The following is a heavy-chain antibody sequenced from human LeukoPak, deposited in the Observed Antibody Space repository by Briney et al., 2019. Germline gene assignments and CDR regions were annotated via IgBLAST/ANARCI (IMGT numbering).Heavy chain of an antibody. J-gene: IGHJ4*02. CDR2: IRYDGSNK. CDR3: AKAGVAVALGYYFDY. D-gene: IGHD6-19*01. CDR1: GFTFSSYG. V-gene: IGHV3-30*02. Sequence: GGSLRLSCAASGFTFSSYGMHWIRQAPGKGLEWVAFIRYDGSNKYYADSVKGRFTISRDNSKNTLYLQMNSLRAEDTAVYYCAKAGVAVALGYYFDYWGQGTLVTVSS.